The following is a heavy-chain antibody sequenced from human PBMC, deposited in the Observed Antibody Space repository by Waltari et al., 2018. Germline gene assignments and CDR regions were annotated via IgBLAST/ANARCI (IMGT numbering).Heavy chain of an antibody. Sequence: QVQLQESGPGLVKPSETLSLTCTVSGGSISGYYWSWIRQPPGKGLEWIGSVYSSGSTHYHPSNDNPSLKSRVTISVDTSKTQFSLKLTSVTAADTAVFYCARGISGDYVDSWGQGTLVTVSS. J-gene: IGHJ4*02. CDR2: VYSSGSTHYHPS. V-gene: IGHV4-59*01. CDR3: ARGISGDYVDS. CDR1: GGSISGYY. D-gene: IGHD3-10*01.